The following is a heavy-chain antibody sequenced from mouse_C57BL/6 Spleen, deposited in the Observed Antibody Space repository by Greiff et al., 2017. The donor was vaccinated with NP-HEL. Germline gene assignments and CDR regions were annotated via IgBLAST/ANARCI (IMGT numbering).Heavy chain of an antibody. CDR3: AREVVATDYAMDY. J-gene: IGHJ4*01. Sequence: VQLQQSGAELVRPGASVKLSCKASGYTFTDYYINWVKQRPGQGLEWIARIYPGSGNTYYNEKFKGKATLTAEKSSSTAYMQLSSLTSEDSAVYFCAREVVATDYAMDYWGQGTSVTVSS. V-gene: IGHV1-76*01. D-gene: IGHD1-1*01. CDR1: GYTFTDYY. CDR2: IYPGSGNT.